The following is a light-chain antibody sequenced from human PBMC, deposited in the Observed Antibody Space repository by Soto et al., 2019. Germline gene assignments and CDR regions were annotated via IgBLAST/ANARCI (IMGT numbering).Light chain of an antibody. CDR2: EVS. V-gene: IGLV2-14*01. J-gene: IGLJ1*01. Sequence: QSVLTQPASVSGSPGQSITISCTGTSSDVGGYNYVSWYQQHPGKAPKLMIYEVSNWPSGVSNRFSGSKSGNTASLTISGLQAEDEADYYCSSYTSSSLLVFGTGTKVTVL. CDR3: SSYTSSSLLV. CDR1: SSDVGGYNY.